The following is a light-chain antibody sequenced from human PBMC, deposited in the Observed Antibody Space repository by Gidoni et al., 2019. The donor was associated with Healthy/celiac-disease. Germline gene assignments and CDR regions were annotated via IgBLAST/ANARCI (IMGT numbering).Light chain of an antibody. CDR1: QSVSSY. J-gene: IGKJ4*01. CDR2: DAS. Sequence: DIVLTQSPATLSFSPEERATLSCRASQSVSSYLTWDQQKPGQAPRLLIYDASNRATGIPARFSGSGSGTDFTLTISILESEDFAVYYCQQRSNWPPLTFGGGTKVEIK. CDR3: QQRSNWPPLT. V-gene: IGKV3-11*01.